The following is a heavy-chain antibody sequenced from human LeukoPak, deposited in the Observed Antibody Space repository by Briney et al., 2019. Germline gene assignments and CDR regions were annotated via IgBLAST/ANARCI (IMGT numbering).Heavy chain of an antibody. V-gene: IGHV4-59*12. Sequence: SETLSLTCTVSGGSISSYYWSWIRQPPGKGLEWIGYIYYSGSTNYNPSLKSRVTISVDTSKNQFSLKLSSVTAADTAVYYCARDRDYGGNRFYAFDIWGQGTMVTVSS. CDR1: GGSISSYY. CDR2: IYYSGST. D-gene: IGHD4-23*01. J-gene: IGHJ3*02. CDR3: ARDRDYGGNRFYAFDI.